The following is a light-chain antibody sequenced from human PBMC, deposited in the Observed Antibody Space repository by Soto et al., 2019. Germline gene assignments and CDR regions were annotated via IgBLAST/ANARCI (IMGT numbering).Light chain of an antibody. CDR3: QHRSNWPWT. CDR1: QSISSY. J-gene: IGKJ1*01. CDR2: DAS. Sequence: EIVLTQSPDTLSLSPGEGATLSCRASQSISSYLGWYQQKPGQAPRLLIYDASNRATGIPARFSGSGSGADFTLTISSLEPEDFAVYYCQHRSNWPWTFGQGTKV. V-gene: IGKV3-11*01.